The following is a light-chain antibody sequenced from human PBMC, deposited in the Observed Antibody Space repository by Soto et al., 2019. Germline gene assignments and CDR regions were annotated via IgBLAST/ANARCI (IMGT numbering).Light chain of an antibody. CDR1: QSVSSY. CDR3: QQRSNWPLYT. V-gene: IGKV3-11*01. CDR2: DAS. Sequence: EIVLTQSPAILSLSPGDRATLSSRASQSVSSYLAWYQQKPGQAPRLLIYDASNRATGIPARFSGSGSGTDFTLPISSLVPEDVAVYYCQQRSNWPLYTFGQGTKLEIK. J-gene: IGKJ2*01.